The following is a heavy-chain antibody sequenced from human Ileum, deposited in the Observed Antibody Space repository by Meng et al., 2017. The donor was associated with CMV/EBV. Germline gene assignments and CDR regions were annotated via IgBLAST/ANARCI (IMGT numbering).Heavy chain of an antibody. CDR1: GFTFSDYW. CDR2: IDYDGSSA. Sequence: GGSLRLSCAASGFTFSDYWMHWVRQAPGKGLVWVSRIDYDGSSATYADSVKGRFTISRDNAKNTLYLQMNSLRAEDTAVYYCARVSPRGYRSSISCYTFDYWGQGTLVTVSS. CDR3: ARVSPRGYRSSISCYTFDY. J-gene: IGHJ4*02. V-gene: IGHV3-74*01. D-gene: IGHD2-2*02.